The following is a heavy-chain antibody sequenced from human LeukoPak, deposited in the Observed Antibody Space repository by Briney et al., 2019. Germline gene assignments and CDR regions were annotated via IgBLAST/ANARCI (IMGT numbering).Heavy chain of an antibody. Sequence: GGSLRLSCAASGFTFSAFAMTWVRQAPGKGLEWVPTITSDGDNTYSADSVKGRITFPRDNSKNTLSLQLRSLRAEDTAVYYCAKDLSYTSGSSDYWGQGTLVTVSS. CDR2: ITSDGDNT. J-gene: IGHJ4*02. CDR1: GFTFSAFA. CDR3: AKDLSYTSGSSDY. V-gene: IGHV3-23*01. D-gene: IGHD6-19*01.